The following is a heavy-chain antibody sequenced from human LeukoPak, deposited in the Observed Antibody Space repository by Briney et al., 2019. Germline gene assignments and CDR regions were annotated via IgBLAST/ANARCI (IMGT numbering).Heavy chain of an antibody. CDR1: GGSISSSSYY. Sequence: SETLSLTCTVSGGSISSSSYYWGWIRQPPGKGLEWIGSLYYSGSTYYNPSLKSRVTISVDTSKNQFSLKLSSVTAADTAVYYCARHSESYDYVWGSYRLLFDHWGQGTLVTVSS. D-gene: IGHD3-16*02. J-gene: IGHJ4*02. V-gene: IGHV4-39*01. CDR2: LYYSGST. CDR3: ARHSESYDYVWGSYRLLFDH.